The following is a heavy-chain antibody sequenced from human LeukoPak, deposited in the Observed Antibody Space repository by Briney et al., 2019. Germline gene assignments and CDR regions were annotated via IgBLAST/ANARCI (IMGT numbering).Heavy chain of an antibody. CDR2: IKTKSEGGAT. V-gene: IGHV3-15*01. J-gene: IGHJ4*02. Sequence: GGSLRLSXTASGFTFTDAWMSWVRQAPGRGLEWVGRIKTKSEGGATDYAAPVKGRSTISRDDSNNTLYLQMNSLKTEDTAVYYCTTDTRYSPYNPIDYWGQGTLVTVSS. D-gene: IGHD2-15*01. CDR1: GFTFTDAW. CDR3: TTDTRYSPYNPIDY.